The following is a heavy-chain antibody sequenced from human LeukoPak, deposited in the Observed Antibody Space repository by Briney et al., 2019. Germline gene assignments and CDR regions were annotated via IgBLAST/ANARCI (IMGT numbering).Heavy chain of an antibody. Sequence: ASVKVSCKASGYTFTGYYMHWVRQAPGQGLEWMGWINPNSGDTNYAQKFQGRVTMTRDTSISTAYMELSRLRSDDTAVYYCARSELGYNYYYMDVWGKGTTVTISS. CDR3: ARSELGYNYYYMDV. CDR2: INPNSGDT. D-gene: IGHD3-10*01. V-gene: IGHV1-2*02. CDR1: GYTFTGYY. J-gene: IGHJ6*03.